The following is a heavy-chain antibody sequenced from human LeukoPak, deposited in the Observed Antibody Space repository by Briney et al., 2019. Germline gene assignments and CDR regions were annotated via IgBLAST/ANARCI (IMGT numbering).Heavy chain of an antibody. V-gene: IGHV1-8*01. D-gene: IGHD2-2*01. CDR2: MNPNSGNT. Sequence: ASVKVSCKASGYTFTSYDINWVRQATGQGLEWMGWMNPNSGNTGYAQKFQGRVTMTRNTSISTAYMELSSLRSEDTAVYYCARVRMYCSSTSCYQDSAGYFDYWGQGTLVTVSS. CDR1: GYTFTSYD. J-gene: IGHJ4*02. CDR3: ARVRMYCSSTSCYQDSAGYFDY.